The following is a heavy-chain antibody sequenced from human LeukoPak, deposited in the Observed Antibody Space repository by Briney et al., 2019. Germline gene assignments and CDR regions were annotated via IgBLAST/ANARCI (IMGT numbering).Heavy chain of an antibody. CDR2: ISSSGSTI. CDR1: GFTFSSYE. CDR3: ARVGATAAFDI. D-gene: IGHD1-26*01. J-gene: IGHJ3*02. Sequence: PGGSLRLACAASGFTFSSYEMNWVRQAPGKGLEWVSYISSSGSTIYYADSVKGRFTISRENAKNSLYLQMNSLRAGDTAVYYCARVGATAAFDIWGQGTMVTVSS. V-gene: IGHV3-48*03.